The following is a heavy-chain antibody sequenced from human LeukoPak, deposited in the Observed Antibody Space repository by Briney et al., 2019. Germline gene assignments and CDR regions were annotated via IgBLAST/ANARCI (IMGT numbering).Heavy chain of an antibody. CDR3: ATSYSSRGKDY. D-gene: IGHD6-13*01. V-gene: IGHV4-39*01. CDR1: GGSISSSSYY. CDR2: IYYSGST. J-gene: IGHJ4*02. Sequence: PSETLSLTCTVSGGSISSSSYYWGWIRQPPGKGLEWIGSIYYSGSTYYNPSLKSRVTISVDTSKNQFSLKPSSVTAADTAVYYCATSYSSRGKDYWGQGTLVTVSS.